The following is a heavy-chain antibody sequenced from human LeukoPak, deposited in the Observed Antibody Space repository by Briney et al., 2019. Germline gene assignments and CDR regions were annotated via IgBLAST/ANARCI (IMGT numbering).Heavy chain of an antibody. CDR2: IYHSGST. J-gene: IGHJ4*02. Sequence: SETLSLTCAVSGGSISSGGYSWSWIRQPPGTGLEWIGYIYHSGSTYYNPSLKSRVTISVDRSKNQFSLKLSSVTAADTAVYYCARGAPTNYYDSSGYVFDYWGQGTLVTVSS. V-gene: IGHV4-30-2*01. CDR1: GGSISSGGYS. D-gene: IGHD3-22*01. CDR3: ARGAPTNYYDSSGYVFDY.